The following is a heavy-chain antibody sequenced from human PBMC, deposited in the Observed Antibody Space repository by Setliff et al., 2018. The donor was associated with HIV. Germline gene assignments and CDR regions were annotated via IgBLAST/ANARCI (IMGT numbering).Heavy chain of an antibody. CDR1: GFTFSSYS. CDR3: ARGVWARQPAHFDY. CDR2: ISSSSSTI. V-gene: IGHV3-48*01. D-gene: IGHD6-6*01. J-gene: IGHJ4*02. Sequence: GGSLRLSCAASGFTFSSYSMNWVRQAPGKGLEWVSYISSSSSTIYYADSVKGRFTISRDNAKNSLYLQMNSLGAEDTAVYYCARGVWARQPAHFDYWGQGTL.